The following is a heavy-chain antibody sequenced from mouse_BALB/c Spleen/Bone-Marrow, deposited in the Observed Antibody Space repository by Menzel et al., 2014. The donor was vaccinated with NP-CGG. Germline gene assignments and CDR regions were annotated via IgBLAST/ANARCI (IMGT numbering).Heavy chain of an antibody. CDR2: FYPGSGNI. CDR3: TRHFYGSSYFDY. D-gene: IGHD1-1*01. Sequence: VQLVESGAVLVKPGASVKLSCKASGYTFTDYIIHWIKQRSGQGLEWIGWFYPGSGNIKYNEKFKDKATLTADKSSSTVYMELSRLTSEDSAVYFCTRHFYGSSYFDYWGQGTTLTVSS. J-gene: IGHJ2*01. V-gene: IGHV1-62-2*01. CDR1: GYTFTDYI.